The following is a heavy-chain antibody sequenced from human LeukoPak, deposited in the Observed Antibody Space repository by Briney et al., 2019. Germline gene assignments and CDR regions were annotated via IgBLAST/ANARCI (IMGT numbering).Heavy chain of an antibody. CDR2: ISSSGSTI. D-gene: IGHD1-26*01. CDR1: EFTLSTYW. V-gene: IGHV3-11*01. Sequence: GGSLRLSCAASEFTLSTYWMSWVRQAPGKGLEWVSYISSSGSTIYYADSVKGRFTISRDNAKNSLYLQMNSLRAEDTAVYYCARDPPSGSYYSGAFDIWGQGTMVTVSS. CDR3: ARDPPSGSYYSGAFDI. J-gene: IGHJ3*02.